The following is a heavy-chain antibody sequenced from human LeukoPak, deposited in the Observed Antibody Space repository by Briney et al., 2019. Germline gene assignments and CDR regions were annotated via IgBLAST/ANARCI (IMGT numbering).Heavy chain of an antibody. CDR3: TASSTSCYIC. V-gene: IGHV3-23*01. CDR1: GFTFSSYA. D-gene: IGHD2-2*02. Sequence: GGSLRLSCAASGFTFSSYAMSWVRQAPGKGLEWVSAISGSGGSTYYADSVKGRFTISRDNSKNTLYLQMNSLKTEDTAVYYCTASSTSCYICWGQGTLVTVSS. CDR2: ISGSGGST. J-gene: IGHJ4*02.